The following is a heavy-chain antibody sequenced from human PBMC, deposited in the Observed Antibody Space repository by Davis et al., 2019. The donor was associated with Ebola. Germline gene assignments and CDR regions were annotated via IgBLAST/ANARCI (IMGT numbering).Heavy chain of an antibody. D-gene: IGHD3-10*02. Sequence: GESLKISCKGSGYSFTSYWIGWVRQMPGKGLEWMGIIYPGDSDTRYSPSFQGQVTISADKSISTAYPQWSSLKASDTAMYYCARRGSTMFNWFDPWGQGTLVTVSS. CDR3: ARRGSTMFNWFDP. J-gene: IGHJ5*02. CDR1: GYSFTSYW. V-gene: IGHV5-51*01. CDR2: IYPGDSDT.